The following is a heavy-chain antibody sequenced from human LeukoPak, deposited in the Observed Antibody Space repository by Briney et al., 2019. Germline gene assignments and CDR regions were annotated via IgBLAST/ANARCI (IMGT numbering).Heavy chain of an antibody. CDR1: GGTFSSYA. V-gene: IGHV1-69*01. Sequence: ASVTVSCKASGGTFSSYAISWVRQAPGQGLEWMGGIIPIFGTANYAQKFQGRVTITADESTSTAYMELSSLRSEDTAVYYCARETSPYYYGSGSYYMNFDYWGQGTLVTVSS. CDR2: IIPIFGTA. CDR3: ARETSPYYYGSGSYYMNFDY. D-gene: IGHD3-10*01. J-gene: IGHJ4*02.